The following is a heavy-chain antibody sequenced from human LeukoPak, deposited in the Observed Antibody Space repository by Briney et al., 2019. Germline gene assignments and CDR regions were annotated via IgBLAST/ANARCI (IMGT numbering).Heavy chain of an antibody. CDR1: GGSISSRSYY. CDR3: AKGADTGIVGATTSDY. CDR2: IYYSGST. J-gene: IGHJ4*02. V-gene: IGHV4-39*01. Sequence: PSETLSLTCTVSGGSISSRSYYWGWIRQPPGKGLEWIGFIYYSGSTYYNPSLKSRVTISVDTSKNQFSLKLSSVTAADTAVYYCAKGADTGIVGATTSDYWGQGTLVTVSS. D-gene: IGHD1-26*01.